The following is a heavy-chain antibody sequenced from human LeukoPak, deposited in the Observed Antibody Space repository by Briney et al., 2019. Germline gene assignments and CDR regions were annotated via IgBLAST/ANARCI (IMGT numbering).Heavy chain of an antibody. CDR3: ARGEDFLTGYARIYYGMDV. D-gene: IGHD3-9*01. V-gene: IGHV1-46*01. Sequence: ASVKVSCKVSGYTLTELSMHWVRQAPGQGLEWMGTLHPSGGSPTYGQKFQGRLTVTSDTSTNTVYMRLSSLRSDDTAVYYCARGEDFLTGYARIYYGMDVWGQGTTVTVSS. CDR1: GYTLTELS. CDR2: LHPSGGSP. J-gene: IGHJ6*02.